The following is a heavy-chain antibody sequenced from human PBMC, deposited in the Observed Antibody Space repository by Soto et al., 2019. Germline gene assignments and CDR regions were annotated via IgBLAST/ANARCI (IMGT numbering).Heavy chain of an antibody. D-gene: IGHD3-10*01. V-gene: IGHV2-5*02. CDR3: ALTLLWFGELWDAFDI. CDR1: GFSLSTSGVG. CDR2: IYWDDDK. J-gene: IGHJ3*02. Sequence: GSGPTLVNPTQTLTLTCTFSGFSLSTSGVGVGWIRQPPGKALEWLALIYWDDDKRYSPSLKSRLTITKDTSKNQVVLTMTNMDPVDTATYYCALTLLWFGELWDAFDIWGQGTMVTVSS.